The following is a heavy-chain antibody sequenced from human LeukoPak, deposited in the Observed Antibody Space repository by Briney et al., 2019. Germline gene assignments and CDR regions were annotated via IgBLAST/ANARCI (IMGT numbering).Heavy chain of an antibody. Sequence: GASVKVSCKASGGTFSSYAISWVRQAPGQGLEWMGGIIPIFGTANYAQKFQGRVTITADESTSTAYMELSSLRSEDTAVYYCARWEQQLEAFDYWGQGTLVTVSS. V-gene: IGHV1-69*13. CDR3: ARWEQQLEAFDY. J-gene: IGHJ4*02. D-gene: IGHD6-13*01. CDR2: IIPIFGTA. CDR1: GGTFSSYA.